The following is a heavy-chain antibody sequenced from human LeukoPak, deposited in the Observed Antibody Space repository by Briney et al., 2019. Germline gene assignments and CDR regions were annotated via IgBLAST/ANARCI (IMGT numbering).Heavy chain of an antibody. V-gene: IGHV1-46*01. J-gene: IGHJ3*02. D-gene: IGHD3-10*01. Sequence: ASVKVSCKASGYTFTSYYMHWVRQAPGQGLEWMGIINPSGGSTSYAQKFQGRVTITADESTSTAYMELSSLRSEDTAVYYCARVTTFITMVRGALNDAFDIWGQGTMVTVSS. CDR2: INPSGGST. CDR1: GYTFTSYY. CDR3: ARVTTFITMVRGALNDAFDI.